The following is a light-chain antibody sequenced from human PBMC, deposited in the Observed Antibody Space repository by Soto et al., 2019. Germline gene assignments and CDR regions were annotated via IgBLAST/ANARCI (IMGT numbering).Light chain of an antibody. CDR1: SSDVGGYNY. J-gene: IGLJ1*01. Sequence: QSALTQPASVSGSPGQSITISCTGTSSDVGGYNYVYWYQQLPGKAPKLMIYDVSNRPSGVPNRFSGSKSGNTASLTISGLQAEDEAYYYCCSYTSISPCVFGAGTKLTVL. V-gene: IGLV2-14*01. CDR2: DVS. CDR3: CSYTSISPCV.